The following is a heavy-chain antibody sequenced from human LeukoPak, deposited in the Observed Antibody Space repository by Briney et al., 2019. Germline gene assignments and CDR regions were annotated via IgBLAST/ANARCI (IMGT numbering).Heavy chain of an antibody. J-gene: IGHJ5*02. Sequence: SETLSLTCTVSGGSINSYYWSWVRQPPGKGLEWIGYVAYSGGTNYNPSLKSRVIMSVDTSKNQFSLKLSSVTAADTAVYYCARTVSGYYFNAWGPGTLVTVSS. CDR1: GGSINSYY. D-gene: IGHD5-12*01. CDR3: ARTVSGYYFNA. V-gene: IGHV4-59*01. CDR2: VAYSGGT.